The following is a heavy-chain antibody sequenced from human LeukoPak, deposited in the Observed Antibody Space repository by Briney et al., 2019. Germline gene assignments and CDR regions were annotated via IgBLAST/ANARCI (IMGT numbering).Heavy chain of an antibody. D-gene: IGHD2-15*01. Sequence: PGGSLRLSCKAPGFSFSTYWMSWVRQAPGKGLEWVANIKQDGSEKYYLDSLKGRFTVSRDNAKNSLYLQINSLRVGDTAVYFCARVGAATFYWYYMDVWGKGTTVTVSS. CDR1: GFSFSTYW. CDR2: IKQDGSEK. CDR3: ARVGAATFYWYYMDV. V-gene: IGHV3-7*01. J-gene: IGHJ6*03.